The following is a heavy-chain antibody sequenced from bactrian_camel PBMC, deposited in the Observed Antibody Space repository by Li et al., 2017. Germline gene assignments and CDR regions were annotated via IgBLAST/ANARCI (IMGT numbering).Heavy chain of an antibody. Sequence: VQLVESGGGLVQPGGSLRLSCAASGFTYSTYDMTWVRQAPGKGLEWVSGIPRDSKNRRYAASVQGRFTISRDNTKNTMWLQLNSLKSEDTAMYFCALHSSGSWYIFDYWGQGTQVTVS. J-gene: IGHJ4*01. CDR3: ALHSSGSWYIFDY. V-gene: IGHV3S40*01. D-gene: IGHD2*01. CDR2: IPRDSKNR. CDR1: GFTYSTYD.